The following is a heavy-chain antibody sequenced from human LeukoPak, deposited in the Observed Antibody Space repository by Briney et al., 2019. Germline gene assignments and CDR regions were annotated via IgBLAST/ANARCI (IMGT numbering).Heavy chain of an antibody. CDR3: ATLLADKPHGDY. Sequence: ASVKISCKTSGYTFTGYYVHWVRQAPGQGLEWMGWINPNSGGTNYAQKFQGRVTMTRDTSISTAYMELSRLRFDDTAVYYCATLLADKPHGDYWGQGTLVTVSS. CDR2: INPNSGGT. CDR1: GYTFTGYY. J-gene: IGHJ4*02. D-gene: IGHD1-26*01. V-gene: IGHV1-2*02.